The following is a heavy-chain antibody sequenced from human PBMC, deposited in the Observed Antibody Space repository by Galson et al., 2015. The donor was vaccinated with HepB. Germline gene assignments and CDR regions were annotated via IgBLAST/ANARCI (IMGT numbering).Heavy chain of an antibody. V-gene: IGHV3-9*01. CDR3: AKDISYDSSGYYPDY. CDR2: ISWNSGSI. D-gene: IGHD3-22*01. CDR1: GFTFDDYA. J-gene: IGHJ4*02. Sequence: SLRLSCAASGFTFDDYAMHWVRQAPGKGLEWVSGISWNSGSIGYADSVKGRFTISRDNAKNSLYLQMNSLRAEDTALYYCAKDISYDSSGYYPDYWGQGTLVTVSS.